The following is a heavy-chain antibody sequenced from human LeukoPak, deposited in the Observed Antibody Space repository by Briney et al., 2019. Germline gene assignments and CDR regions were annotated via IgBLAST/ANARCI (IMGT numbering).Heavy chain of an antibody. CDR1: GGSFRGYY. V-gene: IGHV4-34*01. Sequence: SETLSLTCAVYGGSFRGYYWSWIRQPPGKGLEWIGEINHSGSTNYNPSLKSRVTISIDTSKNQVSLELISVTAADAAVYYCARGAGGSGTFRAYYYYGMDVWGQGTTVTVSS. D-gene: IGHD3-10*01. J-gene: IGHJ6*02. CDR2: INHSGST. CDR3: ARGAGGSGTFRAYYYYGMDV.